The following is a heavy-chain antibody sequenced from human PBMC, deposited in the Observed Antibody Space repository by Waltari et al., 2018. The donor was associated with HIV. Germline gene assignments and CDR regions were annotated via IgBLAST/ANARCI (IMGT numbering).Heavy chain of an antibody. CDR3: VRGSSTPGIDY. D-gene: IGHD2-2*01. CDR1: GFNFGNYW. V-gene: IGHV3-74*01. Sequence: EVHLVESGGGLVQPGGSLRLSCAASGFNFGNYWVHWVRQAPGKGLVWVSRITEDGSYADYADSVRGRFTISRDNARNTLFLHMNSLTADDTAVYYCVRGSSTPGIDYWGQGTLVTVSS. J-gene: IGHJ4*02. CDR2: ITEDGSYA.